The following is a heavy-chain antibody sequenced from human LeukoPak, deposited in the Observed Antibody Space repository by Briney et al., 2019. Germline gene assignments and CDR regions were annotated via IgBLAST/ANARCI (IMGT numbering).Heavy chain of an antibody. Sequence: ASVKVSCKASGYTFTSYYMHWVRQAPGQGLEWMGIINPSGGSTSYAQKFQGRVTMTRDTSTSTVYMELSSLRSEDTAVYYCARARQEMATITLDFDYWGQGTLVTVSS. D-gene: IGHD5-24*01. V-gene: IGHV1-46*01. J-gene: IGHJ4*02. CDR3: ARARQEMATITLDFDY. CDR2: INPSGGST. CDR1: GYTFTSYY.